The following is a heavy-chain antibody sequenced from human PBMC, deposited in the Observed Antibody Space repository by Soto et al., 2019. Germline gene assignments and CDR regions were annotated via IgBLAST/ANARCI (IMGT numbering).Heavy chain of an antibody. CDR1: GGSIRSGDSY. V-gene: IGHV4-30-4*01. CDR3: ARTHYSDRSGTDY. Sequence: PSETLSLTCTVSGGSIRSGDSYWSWIRQPPGKGLEWIGYIHYSGSTYYNPSLKSRVTISLDTPKNQFSLNLSSVTAADTAVYYCARTHYSDRSGTDYWGQGTLVTVSS. CDR2: IHYSGST. J-gene: IGHJ4*02. D-gene: IGHD3-22*01.